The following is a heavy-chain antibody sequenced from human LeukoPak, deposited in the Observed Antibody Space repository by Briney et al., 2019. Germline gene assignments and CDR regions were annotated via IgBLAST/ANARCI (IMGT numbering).Heavy chain of an antibody. J-gene: IGHJ3*02. CDR3: ARWHDNYDFWSGYYNTPRNAFDI. Sequence: PSETLSLTCTVSGASISSGEYYWSWIRQSPGKGLEWIGEINHSGSTNYNPSLKSRVTISVDTSKNQFSLKLSSVTAADTAVYYCARWHDNYDFWSGYYNTPRNAFDIWGQGTMVTVSS. V-gene: IGHV4-39*07. CDR2: INHSGST. CDR1: GASISSGEYY. D-gene: IGHD3-3*01.